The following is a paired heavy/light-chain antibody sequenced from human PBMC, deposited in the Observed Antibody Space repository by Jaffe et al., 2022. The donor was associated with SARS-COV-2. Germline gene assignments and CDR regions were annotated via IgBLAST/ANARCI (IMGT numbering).Heavy chain of an antibody. V-gene: IGHV3-21*01. CDR3: ARGEGQRGSRSLY. CDR1: GFTFSSYS. D-gene: IGHD3-16*01. Sequence: EVQLVESGGGLVKPGGSLRLSCAASGFTFSSYSMFWVRKTPGKGLEWVSLISSGSRYTYYADSLKGRFTISRDNAENFVYLQIHGPRAEDTGVYYCARGEGQRGSRSLYWGQGTLVTVAS. J-gene: IGHJ4*02. CDR2: ISSGSRYT.
Light chain of an antibody. V-gene: IGKV1-33*01. CDR3: QQYAEFPLT. CDR1: QHIVYY. Sequence: DIQMTQSPSSLSASVGDRVTITCQASQHIVYYLNWFQHKQGKAPKLLIYDASHLEAGVPSRFSGSGSGTDFTLTISSLQPEDTATYYCQQYAEFPLTFGGGTRVE. CDR2: DAS. J-gene: IGKJ4*01.